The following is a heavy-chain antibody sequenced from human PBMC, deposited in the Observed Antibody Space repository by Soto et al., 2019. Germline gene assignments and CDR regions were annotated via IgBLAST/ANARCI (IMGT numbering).Heavy chain of an antibody. D-gene: IGHD5-12*01. CDR1: GGTFSNYA. Sequence: GASVKVSCKASGGTFSNYAITWVRQAPGQGLEWLGRIIPIFGSANYAQKFQGRVTITADESTTTAYMELSSLRSDDTAVYYCAKDGGKAGYFGNWFDPWGQGTLVTVSS. CDR2: IIPIFGSA. CDR3: AKDGGKAGYFGNWFDP. J-gene: IGHJ5*02. V-gene: IGHV1-69*13.